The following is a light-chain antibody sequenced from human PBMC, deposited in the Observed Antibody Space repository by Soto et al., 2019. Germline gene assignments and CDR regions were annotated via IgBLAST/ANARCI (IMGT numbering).Light chain of an antibody. V-gene: IGLV2-23*01. Sequence: QSALTQPASVSGSPGQSITISCTGTSSDVGSYNLVSWYQHHPGKAPKLMIYEGSKRPSGVSNRFSGSKSGNTASLTISGLQAEDEADYYCCSHAGSSTLIFGGGTKLTVL. CDR2: EGS. CDR3: CSHAGSSTLI. J-gene: IGLJ2*01. CDR1: SSDVGSYNL.